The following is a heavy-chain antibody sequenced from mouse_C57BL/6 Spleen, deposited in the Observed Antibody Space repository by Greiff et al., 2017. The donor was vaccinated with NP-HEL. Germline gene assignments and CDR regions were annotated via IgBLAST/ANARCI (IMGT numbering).Heavy chain of an antibody. CDR3: ARWYYGSSYLDY. CDR2: IYPGDGDT. Sequence: VQLQQSGAELVKPGASVKISCKASGYAFSSYWMNWVKQRPGKGLEWIGQIYPGDGDTNYNGKFKGKATLTADKSSSTAYMQLSSLTSEDSAVYFCARWYYGSSYLDYWGQGTTLTVSS. CDR1: GYAFSSYW. D-gene: IGHD1-1*01. V-gene: IGHV1-80*01. J-gene: IGHJ2*01.